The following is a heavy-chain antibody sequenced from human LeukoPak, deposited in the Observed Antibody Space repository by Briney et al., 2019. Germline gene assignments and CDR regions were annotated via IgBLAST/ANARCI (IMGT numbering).Heavy chain of an antibody. D-gene: IGHD5-18*01. Sequence: PSRSLRLSCAASGFTFSSYGMHWVRQAPGKGLEWVAGIWYGGSNKYYADSVKGSFTISRSNSKNTLYLQMSSLRAEDTAVYYCARVGGRQLWLQSYYFDYWGQGTLVTVSS. CDR3: ARVGGRQLWLQSYYFDY. J-gene: IGHJ4*02. CDR1: GFTFSSYG. CDR2: IWYGGSNK. V-gene: IGHV3-33*01.